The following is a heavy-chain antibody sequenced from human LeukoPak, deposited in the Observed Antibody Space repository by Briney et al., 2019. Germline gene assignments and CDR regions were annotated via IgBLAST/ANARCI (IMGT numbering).Heavy chain of an antibody. CDR1: GGSISSYD. CDR2: IYYSGST. CDR3: ARARDYGGPLGRLDY. V-gene: IGHV4-59*08. D-gene: IGHD4-23*01. J-gene: IGHJ4*02. Sequence: SETLSLTCTVSGGSISSYDWSWIRQPPGKGLEWVGYIYYSGSTNYNPSLKSRVTISVDTSKNQFPLKLSSVTAADTAVYYCARARDYGGPLGRLDYWGQGTLVTVSS.